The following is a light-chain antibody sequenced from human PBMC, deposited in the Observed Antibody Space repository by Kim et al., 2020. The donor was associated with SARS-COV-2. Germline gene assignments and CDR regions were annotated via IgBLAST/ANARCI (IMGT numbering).Light chain of an antibody. V-gene: IGLV1-44*01. J-gene: IGLJ3*02. CDR1: SSNNGRKT. Sequence: SCSGSSSNNGRKTVNWYKQLPGTDPKFLIDSNNRRPAGVPDRVSGSKSGTTASLAINGLQAEDEADYYCATWDGSLNGWVFGGGTKVTVL. CDR2: SNN. CDR3: ATWDGSLNGWV.